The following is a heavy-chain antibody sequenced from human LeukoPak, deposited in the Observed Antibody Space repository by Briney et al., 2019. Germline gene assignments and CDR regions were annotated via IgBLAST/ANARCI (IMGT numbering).Heavy chain of an antibody. Sequence: ASVKVSCKASGYTFTSYDINWVRQAPRQGLEWMGWMNPNSGNTVYAQKFQGRVTITRNTSISTAYMELSSLRSEDTAVYYCARGSLRYQLLTDYWGQGTLVTVSS. CDR2: MNPNSGNT. CDR1: GYTFTSYD. CDR3: ARGSLRYQLLTDY. D-gene: IGHD2-2*01. J-gene: IGHJ4*02. V-gene: IGHV1-8*03.